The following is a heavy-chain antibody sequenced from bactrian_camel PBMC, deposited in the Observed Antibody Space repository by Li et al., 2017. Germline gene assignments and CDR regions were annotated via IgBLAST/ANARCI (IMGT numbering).Heavy chain of an antibody. Sequence: VQLVESGGGLVQPGGSLRLSCAASGFTFSRYGMVWVRQAPGKGLERVAGISSDLGWFTYYADSVKGRFTISRDNDKNTLYLRLNVLKTEDTAMYYCVGGPDGGSWYGTGPWGQGTQVTVS. CDR2: ISSDLGWFT. J-gene: IGHJ6*01. V-gene: IGHV3S40*01. D-gene: IGHD6*01. CDR3: VGGPDGGSWYGTGP. CDR1: GFTFSRYG.